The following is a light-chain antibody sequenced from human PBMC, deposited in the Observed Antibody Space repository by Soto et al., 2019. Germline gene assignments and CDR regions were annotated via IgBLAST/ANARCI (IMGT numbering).Light chain of an antibody. CDR1: QTVGRNY. V-gene: IGKV3-20*01. Sequence: EIVLTQPPGTLSLSPGARATLSCTASQTVGRNYLAWYQQKPGQTPRLLIHGASNRATGIPDRISGSGSETDVALIIGRLELEGFAVYYCRQYASSPLTFGGGTQVEIK. J-gene: IGKJ4*01. CDR2: GAS. CDR3: RQYASSPLT.